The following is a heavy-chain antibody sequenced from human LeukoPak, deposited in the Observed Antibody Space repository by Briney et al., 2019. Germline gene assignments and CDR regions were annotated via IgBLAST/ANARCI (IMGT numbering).Heavy chain of an antibody. CDR2: ISAYNGNT. CDR3: ARELYHSSGYYYFDY. D-gene: IGHD3-22*01. J-gene: IGHJ4*02. Sequence: ASVKVSCKASGYTFTSYAMNWVRQAPGQGLEWMGWISAYNGNTNYAQKLQGRVTMTTDTSTSTAYMELRSLRSDDTAVYYCARELYHSSGYYYFDYWGQGTLVTVSS. CDR1: GYTFTSYA. V-gene: IGHV1-18*01.